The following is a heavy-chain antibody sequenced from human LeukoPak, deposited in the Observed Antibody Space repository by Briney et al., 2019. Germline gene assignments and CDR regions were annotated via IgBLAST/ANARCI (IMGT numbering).Heavy chain of an antibody. Sequence: GGSLRPSCAASGFTFSTYAMGWVRLAPGKGLEWVSGVSGSGDTTHYADSVKGRFTISRDNSKDTLFLQMKGLRAEDTARYYCAKGNGYNYIKYFDYWGQGTLVTVSS. CDR2: VSGSGDTT. CDR3: AKGNGYNYIKYFDY. J-gene: IGHJ4*02. V-gene: IGHV3-23*01. D-gene: IGHD5-24*01. CDR1: GFTFSTYA.